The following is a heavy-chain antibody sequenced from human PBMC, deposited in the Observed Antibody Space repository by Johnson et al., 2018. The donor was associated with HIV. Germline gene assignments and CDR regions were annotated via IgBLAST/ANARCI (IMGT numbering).Heavy chain of an antibody. D-gene: IGHD3-22*01. V-gene: IGHV3-30*03. CDR2: ISYDGSSK. CDR3: ARDATYYYDSSGYHDAFDI. Sequence: QMQLVESGGGLVQPGRSLRLSCAASGFTFSSYGMHWVRQAPGKGLEWVAVISYDGSSKYYADSVKGRFTISRDNSKNTLYLQMNSLRAEDTAVYYCARDATYYYDSSGYHDAFDIWGQGTMVTVSS. J-gene: IGHJ3*02. CDR1: GFTFSSYG.